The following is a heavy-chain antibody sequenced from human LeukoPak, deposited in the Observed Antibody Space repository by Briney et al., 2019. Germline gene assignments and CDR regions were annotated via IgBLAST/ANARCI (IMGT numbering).Heavy chain of an antibody. CDR2: ISGSARTT. D-gene: IGHD2-15*01. J-gene: IGHJ5*02. Sequence: GGSLRLSCAASGFTFSSYAMSWVRQAPGQGLEWVSSISGSARTTFYADSVKGRFTISRAKNTLYLQMNSLRAEDTAGYYCAKTVGHCSGGTCYTQRWFDPWGQGTLVTVSS. V-gene: IGHV3-23*01. CDR3: AKTVGHCSGGTCYTQRWFDP. CDR1: GFTFSSYA.